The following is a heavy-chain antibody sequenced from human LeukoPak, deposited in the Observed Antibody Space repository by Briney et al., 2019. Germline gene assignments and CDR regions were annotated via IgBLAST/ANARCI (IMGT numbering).Heavy chain of an antibody. J-gene: IGHJ4*02. CDR2: IRCDGSNK. D-gene: IGHD2-2*02. CDR1: GFTFSSYG. Sequence: PGGSLRLSCAASGFTFSSYGMHWVRQAPGKGLEWVAFIRCDGSNKYYADSVKGRFTISRDNSKNTLYLQMNSLRAEDTAVYYCAKLHIVVVPAAIRRGYWGQGTLVTVSS. CDR3: AKLHIVVVPAAIRRGY. V-gene: IGHV3-30*02.